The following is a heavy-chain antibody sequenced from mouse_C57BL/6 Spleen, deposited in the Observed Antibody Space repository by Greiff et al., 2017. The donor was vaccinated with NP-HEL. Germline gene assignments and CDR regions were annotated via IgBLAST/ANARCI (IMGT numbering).Heavy chain of an antibody. CDR2: IYPGDGDT. D-gene: IGHD1-1*01. CDR3: ARGGGGSLDY. Sequence: VQVVESGPELVKPGASVKISCKASGYAFSSSWMNWVKQRPGKGLEWIGRIYPGDGDTNYNGKFKGKATLTADKSSSTAYMQLSSLTSEDSAVYFCARGGGGSLDYWGQGTTLTVSS. V-gene: IGHV1-82*01. CDR1: GYAFSSSW. J-gene: IGHJ2*01.